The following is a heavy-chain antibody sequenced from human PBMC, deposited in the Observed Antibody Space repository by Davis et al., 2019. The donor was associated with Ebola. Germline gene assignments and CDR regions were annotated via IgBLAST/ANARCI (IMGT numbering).Heavy chain of an antibody. J-gene: IGHJ6*03. D-gene: IGHD1-26*01. Sequence: PGGSLRLSCAASGFTFSSYAMSWVRQAPGKGLEWVSAISGSGGSTYYADSVKGRFTISRDNSKNTLYLQMNSLRAEDTAVYYCAKLGGSYSPFSYYYYMDVWGKGTTVTVSS. CDR2: ISGSGGST. CDR1: GFTFSSYA. V-gene: IGHV3-23*01. CDR3: AKLGGSYSPFSYYYYMDV.